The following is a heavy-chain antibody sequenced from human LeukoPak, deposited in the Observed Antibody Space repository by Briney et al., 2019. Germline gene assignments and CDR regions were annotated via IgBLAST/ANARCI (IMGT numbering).Heavy chain of an antibody. J-gene: IGHJ4*02. D-gene: IGHD3-22*01. CDR2: IHPSGTL. CDR1: GASFSSGDQY. CDR3: SRGLDSRKLGY. Sequence: SETLSLTCTVSGASFSSGDQYWNWIRQSPGKGLEWIGNIHPSGTLYNNPSLESRVTMSMDTSKNQFSLNLNSVTVADTAVYFCSRGLDSRKLGYWGQGTLVTVSS. V-gene: IGHV4-31*03.